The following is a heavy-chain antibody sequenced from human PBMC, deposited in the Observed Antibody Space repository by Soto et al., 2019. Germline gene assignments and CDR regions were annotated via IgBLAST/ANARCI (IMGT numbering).Heavy chain of an antibody. CDR1: GFTFSSYW. CDR2: ISFDGSTT. Sequence: EVQLVESGGGLVQPGGSLSLSCAASGFTFSSYWMHWVRQASGKGLVWVSRISFDGSTTTYADSVKGRFTISRDNAKNTVYLQMNSLRAEDTAVYYCARGGAHSAMANEYWGQGALVTVSS. D-gene: IGHD1-1*01. CDR3: ARGGAHSAMANEY. J-gene: IGHJ4*02. V-gene: IGHV3-74*01.